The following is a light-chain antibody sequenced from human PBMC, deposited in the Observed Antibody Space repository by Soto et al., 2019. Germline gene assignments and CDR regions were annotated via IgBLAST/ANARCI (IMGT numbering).Light chain of an antibody. V-gene: IGKV3-20*01. CDR2: GAS. CDR3: QQYNNWPFS. CDR1: QSVSSSY. J-gene: IGKJ1*01. Sequence: EIVLTQSPGTLSLSPGESATLSCRASQSVSSSYLAWYQQKPGQAPRLLIYGASSRATGIPDRFSASGSGTDFTLTISGLQSEDSAVYFCQQYNNWPFSFGQGTKVDIK.